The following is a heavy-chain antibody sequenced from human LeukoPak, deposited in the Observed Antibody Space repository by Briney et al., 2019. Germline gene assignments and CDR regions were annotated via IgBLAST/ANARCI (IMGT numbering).Heavy chain of an antibody. V-gene: IGHV3-66*02. J-gene: IGHJ4*02. D-gene: IGHD7-27*01. CDR1: GFTVSSNY. CDR3: ARGPTGGYDPLYYFDY. CDR2: IYSGGST. Sequence: GGSLRLSCAASGFTVSSNYMSWVRQAPGKGLEWVSVIYSGGSTYYADSVKGRFTISRDNSKNTLYLQMNSLRAEDTAVYYCARGPTGGYDPLYYFDYWGQGTLVTVSS.